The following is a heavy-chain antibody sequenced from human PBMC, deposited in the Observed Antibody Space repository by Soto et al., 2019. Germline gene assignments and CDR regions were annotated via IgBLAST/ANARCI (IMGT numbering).Heavy chain of an antibody. J-gene: IGHJ6*02. Sequence: ASVKVSCKASGYNFTGYYMHWVRQAPGQGLEWMGWINPNSGGTNYAQKFQGWVTMTRDTSISTAYMELSRLRSDDTAVYYCAREKGRLSSSWPDYYYGMDVWGQGTTVTVSS. CDR2: INPNSGGT. D-gene: IGHD6-13*01. V-gene: IGHV1-2*04. CDR1: GYNFTGYY. CDR3: AREKGRLSSSWPDYYYGMDV.